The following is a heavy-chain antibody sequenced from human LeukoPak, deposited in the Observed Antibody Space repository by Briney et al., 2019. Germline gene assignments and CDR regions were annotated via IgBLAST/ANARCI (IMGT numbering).Heavy chain of an antibody. J-gene: IGHJ6*02. CDR3: ARVTTSTKYYSGMDI. D-gene: IGHD1-14*01. Sequence: GGSLRLSCAGSGFTFSTYVIHWVRHAPGKGLEWAALISYDGNSKYYADSVKGRFTISRDNSKNTVYLQMDSLRAEDTAVYYCARVTTSTKYYSGMDIWGQGTTVTVSS. V-gene: IGHV3-30*03. CDR2: ISYDGNSK. CDR1: GFTFSTYV.